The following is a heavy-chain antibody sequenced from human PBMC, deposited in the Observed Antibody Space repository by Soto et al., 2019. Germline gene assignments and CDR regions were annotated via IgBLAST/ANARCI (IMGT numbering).Heavy chain of an antibody. Sequence: EVQLLESGGGLVQPGESLRLSCAASGFTFSSYAMSWVRQAPGKGLERVSVISGSDDSTYYADSVKGRFTISRDNSKHTLYLQMNSLRAEDTAVSYCAKRSSSSTFDYWGQGTLVTVSS. CDR3: AKRSSSSTFDY. J-gene: IGHJ4*02. D-gene: IGHD6-6*01. V-gene: IGHV3-23*01. CDR1: GFTFSSYA. CDR2: ISGSDDST.